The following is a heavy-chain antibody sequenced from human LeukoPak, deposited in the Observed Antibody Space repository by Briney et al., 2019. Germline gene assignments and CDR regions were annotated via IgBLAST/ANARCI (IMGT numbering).Heavy chain of an antibody. CDR2: ISGNSGSI. D-gene: IGHD6-19*01. V-gene: IGHV3-9*01. CDR1: GFTFDDYA. CDR3: AKDDSPNSSGWYGVFDY. J-gene: IGHJ4*02. Sequence: GGSLRLSCAASGFTFDDYAMHWVRQAPGKGLEWVSGISGNSGSIGYADSVKGRFTISRDNAKNSLYLQMNSLRAEDTALYYCAKDDSPNSSGWYGVFDYWGQGTLVTVSS.